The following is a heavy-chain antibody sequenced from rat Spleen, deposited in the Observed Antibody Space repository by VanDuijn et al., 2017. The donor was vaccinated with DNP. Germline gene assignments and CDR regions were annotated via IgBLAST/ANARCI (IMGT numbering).Heavy chain of an antibody. V-gene: IGHV5-31*01. J-gene: IGHJ2*01. CDR3: AGYYYDGSHYYGNFDY. D-gene: IGHD1-12*02. Sequence: EVQLVESGGGLVQPGRSLKLSCVASGFTFNNYWLTWIRQAPGKGLEWVASISGGGGNTYYQGSVKGRFTISRDNAKTTLYLQMDSLRSEDTATYYCAGYYYDGSHYYGNFDYWGQGVMVTVSS. CDR2: ISGGGGNT. CDR1: GFTFNNYW.